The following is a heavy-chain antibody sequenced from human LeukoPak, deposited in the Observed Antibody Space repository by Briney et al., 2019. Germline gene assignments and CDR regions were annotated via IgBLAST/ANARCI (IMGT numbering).Heavy chain of an antibody. CDR3: AKDHLYYYDSSGYYLFDY. Sequence: PGGSLRLSCAASGFTFSSYAMSWVRQAPGKGLEWVSDISGSGGSTYYADSVKGRFTISRDNSKNTLYLQMNSLRAEDTAVYYCAKDHLYYYDSSGYYLFDYWGQGTLVTVSS. V-gene: IGHV3-23*01. CDR1: GFTFSSYA. J-gene: IGHJ4*02. D-gene: IGHD3-22*01. CDR2: ISGSGGST.